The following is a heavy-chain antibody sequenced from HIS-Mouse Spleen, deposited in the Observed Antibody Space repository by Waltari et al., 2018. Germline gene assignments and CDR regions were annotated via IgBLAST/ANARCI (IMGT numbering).Heavy chain of an antibody. Sequence: QVTLRESGPALVKPTQTLTLTCTFSGFSLITSGMCGSWIPPPPGKALEWLARIDWDDDKYYSTSLKTRLTISKDTSKNQVVLTMTNMDPVDTATYYCARIAEGYSSGWYAFDYWGQGTLVTVSS. CDR2: IDWDDDK. CDR3: ARIAEGYSSGWYAFDY. J-gene: IGHJ4*02. V-gene: IGHV2-70*15. D-gene: IGHD6-19*01. CDR1: GFSLITSGMC.